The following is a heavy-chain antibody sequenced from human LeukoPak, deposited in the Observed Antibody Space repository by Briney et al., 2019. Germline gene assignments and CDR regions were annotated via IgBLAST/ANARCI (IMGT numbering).Heavy chain of an antibody. Sequence: PGGSLRLSCAASGFTFSSYGMHWVRQAPGKGLEWVAVIWYDGSNKYYADSAKGRFTISRDNSKNTLYLQMNSLRAEDTAVYYCARDRGELPMYYFDYWGQGTLVTVSS. CDR1: GFTFSSYG. V-gene: IGHV3-33*01. CDR3: ARDRGELPMYYFDY. D-gene: IGHD3-16*01. J-gene: IGHJ4*02. CDR2: IWYDGSNK.